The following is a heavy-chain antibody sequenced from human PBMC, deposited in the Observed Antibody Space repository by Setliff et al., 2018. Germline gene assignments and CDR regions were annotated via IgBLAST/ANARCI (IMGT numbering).Heavy chain of an antibody. D-gene: IGHD3-10*01. CDR1: GYSFTTYW. J-gene: IGHJ3*02. CDR3: ATYSGGAFDI. Sequence: PGASLKLSCRGAGYSFTTYWIGWVRQRPGKGLEWMGVIYPGDSDTRFSPSFQGQVTISVDKSITTAYLQWSSLKASDTAMYYCATYSGGAFDIWGQGTMVTV. CDR2: IYPGDSDT. V-gene: IGHV5-51*01.